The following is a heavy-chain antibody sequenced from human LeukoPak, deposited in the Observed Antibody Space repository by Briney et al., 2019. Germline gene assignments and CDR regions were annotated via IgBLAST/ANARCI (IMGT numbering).Heavy chain of an antibody. CDR1: GFTFSSYS. CDR2: IIGISSTI. CDR3: ARDQEYCSGGSCRYYYYYYGMDV. J-gene: IGHJ6*02. V-gene: IGHV3-48*02. D-gene: IGHD2-15*01. Sequence: GGALRLSCAASGFTFSSYSMNWVRQAPGKGLEWVSYIIGISSTIYYADSVKGRFTISRDNAKNSLYLQMNRLRDEDTAVYYCARDQEYCSGGSCRYYYYYYGMDVWGQGTTVTVFS.